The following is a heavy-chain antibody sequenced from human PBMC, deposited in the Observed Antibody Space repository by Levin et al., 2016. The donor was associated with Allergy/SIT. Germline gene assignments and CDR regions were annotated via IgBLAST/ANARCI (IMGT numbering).Heavy chain of an antibody. CDR1: GFTFSSYS. V-gene: IGHV3-48*01. Sequence: GESLKISCAASGFTFSSYSMNWVRQAPGKGLEWVSYISSSSSTIYYADSVKGRFTISRDNAKNSLYLQMNSLRAEDTAVYYCAREAVPGDIVVAYRGVYYYYMDVWGKGTTVTVSS. J-gene: IGHJ6*03. D-gene: IGHD2-2*01. CDR3: AREAVPGDIVVAYRGVYYYYMDV. CDR2: ISSSSSTI.